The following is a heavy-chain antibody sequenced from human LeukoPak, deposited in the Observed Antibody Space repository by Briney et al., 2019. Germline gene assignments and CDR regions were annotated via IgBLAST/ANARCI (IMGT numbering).Heavy chain of an antibody. CDR2: TRDSGGST. V-gene: IGHV3-23*01. J-gene: IGHJ3*02. CDR1: GFTFSSYD. Sequence: GGSLRLSCAASGFTFSSYDMTWVRQAPGRGLEWVSSTRDSGGSTDYADSVKGRFTISRDNSKNMLFLQMSSLRAEDTAVYYCAKKVGLGAFDIWGQGTMVTVSS. D-gene: IGHD1-26*01. CDR3: AKKVGLGAFDI.